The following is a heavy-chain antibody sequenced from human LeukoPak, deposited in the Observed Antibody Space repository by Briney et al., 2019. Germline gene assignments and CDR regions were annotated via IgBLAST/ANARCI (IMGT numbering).Heavy chain of an antibody. CDR1: GFTFSSYA. V-gene: IGHV3-23*01. Sequence: GGSLRLSCAASGFTFSSYAMSWVRQAPGKGLEWVSAISGSGGSTYYADSVKGRFTISRDNSKNTLYLQMNSLRAEDTAVYYCAKPRSISRYCPNGVCYDFDYWGQGTLVIVSS. J-gene: IGHJ4*02. D-gene: IGHD2-8*01. CDR2: ISGSGGST. CDR3: AKPRSISRYCPNGVCYDFDY.